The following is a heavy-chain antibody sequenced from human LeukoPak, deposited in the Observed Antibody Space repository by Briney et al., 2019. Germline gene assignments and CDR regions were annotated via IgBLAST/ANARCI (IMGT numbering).Heavy chain of an antibody. Sequence: SETLSLTCVVSGYSISSDYFWGWIRQPPGKGLAWIGTISHSGTTFYKPSLKTRVTISLDTSKVQFSLKLSSVTAGDTAVYYCVRDVGQLRSGYWGQGTLVTVSS. CDR3: VRDVGQLRSGY. V-gene: IGHV4-38-2*02. J-gene: IGHJ4*02. D-gene: IGHD2-2*01. CDR1: GYSISSDYF. CDR2: ISHSGTT.